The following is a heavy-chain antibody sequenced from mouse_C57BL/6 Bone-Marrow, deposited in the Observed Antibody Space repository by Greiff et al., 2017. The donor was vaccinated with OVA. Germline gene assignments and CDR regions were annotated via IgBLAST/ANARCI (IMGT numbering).Heavy chain of an antibody. CDR3: ASPLSSDY. D-gene: IGHD6-1*01. Sequence: QVHVKQSGAELVKPGASVKMSCKASGYTFTSYWITWVKQRPGQGLEWIGDIYPGSGSTNYNEKFKSKATLTVDTSSSTAYMQLSSLTSEDSAVYYCASPLSSDYWGQGTTLTVSS. CDR2: IYPGSGST. J-gene: IGHJ2*01. CDR1: GYTFTSYW. V-gene: IGHV1-55*01.